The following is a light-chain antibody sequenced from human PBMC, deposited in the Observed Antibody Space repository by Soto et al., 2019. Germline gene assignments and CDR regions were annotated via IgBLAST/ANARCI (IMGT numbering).Light chain of an antibody. CDR3: AAWDDSLSGWV. J-gene: IGLJ3*02. CDR2: RNN. V-gene: IGLV1-47*01. CDR1: SSNIGSNY. Sequence: QLVLTQPPSASGTPGQRVTISCSGSSSNIGSNYVYWYRQLPGTAPKLLIYRNNQRPSGVPDRFSGSKSGTSASLAISGLRSEDEADYYCAAWDDSLSGWVFGGGTKVTVL.